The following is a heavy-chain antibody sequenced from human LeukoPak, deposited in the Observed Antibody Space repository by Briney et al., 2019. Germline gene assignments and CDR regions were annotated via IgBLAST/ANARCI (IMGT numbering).Heavy chain of an antibody. V-gene: IGHV4-61*05. Sequence: PSETLSLTCTVSGGSISKNNYYWGWIRQPPGKGLEWIGYIYYSGSTNYNPSLKSRVTISVDTSKNQFSLKLSSVTAADTAVYYCARGGGNLGYYYYMDVWGKGTTVTISS. J-gene: IGHJ6*03. CDR1: GGSISKNNYY. D-gene: IGHD4-23*01. CDR3: ARGGGNLGYYYYMDV. CDR2: IYYSGST.